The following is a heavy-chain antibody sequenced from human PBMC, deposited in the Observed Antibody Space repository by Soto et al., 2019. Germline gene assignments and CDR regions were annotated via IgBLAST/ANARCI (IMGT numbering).Heavy chain of an antibody. V-gene: IGHV5-51*01. CDR1: GYSFSSYW. J-gene: IGHJ6*02. D-gene: IGHD2-8*01. CDR3: ARRYCTNTTNCPVGYGLDV. CDR2: IYPGTSNA. Sequence: EVQLVQSGAELKKPGESLIISCETFGYSFSSYWIGWVRQMPGKGLERMGIIYPGTSNARYSPAFEGQVTISADKSISTAYLRWSSLKASDSATYFCARRYCTNTTNCPVGYGLDVWGQGTTVIVSS.